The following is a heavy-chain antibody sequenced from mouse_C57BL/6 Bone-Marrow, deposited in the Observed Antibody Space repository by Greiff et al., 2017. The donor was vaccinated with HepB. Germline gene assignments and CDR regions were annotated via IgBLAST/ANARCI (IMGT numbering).Heavy chain of an antibody. CDR2: IYPRSGNT. D-gene: IGHD1-1*01. V-gene: IGHV1-81*01. Sequence: QVQLKESGAELARPGASVKLSCKASGYTFTSYGISWVKQRTGQGLEWIGEIYPRSGNTYYNEKFKGKATLTADKSSSTAYMELRSLTSEDSAVYFCARGRMGYGSSYYFDYWGQGTTLTVSS. J-gene: IGHJ2*01. CDR1: GYTFTSYG. CDR3: ARGRMGYGSSYYFDY.